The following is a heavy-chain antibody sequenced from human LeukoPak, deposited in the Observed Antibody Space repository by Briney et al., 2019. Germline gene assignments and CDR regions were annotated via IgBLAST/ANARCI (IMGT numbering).Heavy chain of an antibody. CDR3: ARSPRGYSGYDYDFDY. CDR1: GGSISSSSYY. Sequence: SETLSLTCTVSGGSISSSSYYWGWIRQPPGKGLEWIGSIYYSGSTYYNPSLKSRVTISVDTSKNQFSLKLSSVTAADTAVYYCARSPRGYSGYDYDFDYWGQGTLVTVSS. CDR2: IYYSGST. D-gene: IGHD5-12*01. V-gene: IGHV4-39*01. J-gene: IGHJ4*02.